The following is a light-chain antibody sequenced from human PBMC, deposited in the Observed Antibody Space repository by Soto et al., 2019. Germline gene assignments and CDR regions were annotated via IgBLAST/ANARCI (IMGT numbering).Light chain of an antibody. CDR1: QSVSSSY. J-gene: IGKJ1*01. Sequence: EIVLTQSPGTLSLSPGERATLSCRASQSVSSSYLAWYQQKPGQAPRLLIYGGSSRATGIPDRFSGSGSGTDFTLTISRLEPQDVGVNYCHQYGGSPRTLGQGTKVEI. V-gene: IGKV3-20*01. CDR3: HQYGGSPRT. CDR2: GGS.